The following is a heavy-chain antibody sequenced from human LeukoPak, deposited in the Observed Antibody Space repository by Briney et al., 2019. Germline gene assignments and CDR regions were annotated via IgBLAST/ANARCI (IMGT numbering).Heavy chain of an antibody. J-gene: IGHJ5*02. CDR2: IIPILGIA. CDR1: GGTFSSYA. D-gene: IGHD3-10*01. V-gene: IGHV1-69*04. CDR3: ARDITMVRGVRLPNWFDP. Sequence: GSSVKVSCKASGGTFSSYAISWGRQAPGQGLEWMGRIIPILGIANYAQKFQGRVTITADKSTSTAYMELSSLRSEDTAVYYCARDITMVRGVRLPNWFDPWGQGTLVTVSS.